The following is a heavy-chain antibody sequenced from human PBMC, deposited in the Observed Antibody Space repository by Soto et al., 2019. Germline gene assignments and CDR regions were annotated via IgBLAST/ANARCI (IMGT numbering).Heavy chain of an antibody. D-gene: IGHD3-16*01. CDR3: AKAYYADYDAFDI. J-gene: IGHJ3*02. CDR2: ISWNSGSI. Sequence: SLRLSCAASGFTFDDYAMHWVRQAPGKGLEWVSGISWNSGSIGYADSVKGRFTISRDNAKNSLYLQMNSLRAEDTALYYCAKAYYADYDAFDIWGQGTMVTVSS. V-gene: IGHV3-9*01. CDR1: GFTFDDYA.